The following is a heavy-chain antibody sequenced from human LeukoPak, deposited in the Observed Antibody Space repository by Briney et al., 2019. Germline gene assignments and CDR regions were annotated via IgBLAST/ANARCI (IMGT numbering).Heavy chain of an antibody. V-gene: IGHV1-2*02. CDR2: INPNSGGT. CDR1: GYTFTGYY. J-gene: IGHJ4*02. D-gene: IGHD3-10*01. Sequence: ASVKVSCKASGYTFTGYYMHWVRQAPGQGLEWMGWINPNSGGTNYAQKFQGRVTMTRDTSISTAYMELSRLRSGDTAVYYCARDRIIITMVRGVITLAYWGQGTLVTVSS. CDR3: ARDRIIITMVRGVITLAY.